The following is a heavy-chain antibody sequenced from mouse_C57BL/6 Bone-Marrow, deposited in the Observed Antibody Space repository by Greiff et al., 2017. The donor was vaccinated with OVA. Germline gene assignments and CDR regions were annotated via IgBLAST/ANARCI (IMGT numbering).Heavy chain of an antibody. CDR1: GFTFTDYY. D-gene: IGHD1-1*01. J-gene: IGHJ3*01. V-gene: IGHV7-3*01. CDR3: ASYYGSSYGFAY. CDR2: IRNKANGYTT. Sequence: EVQLVGSGGGLVQPGGSLSLSCAASGFTFTDYYMSWVRQPPGKALAWLGFIRNKANGYTTEYSASVKGRFTISRDNSQSILYLQMNALRAEDSATYYCASYYGSSYGFAYWGQGTLVTVSA.